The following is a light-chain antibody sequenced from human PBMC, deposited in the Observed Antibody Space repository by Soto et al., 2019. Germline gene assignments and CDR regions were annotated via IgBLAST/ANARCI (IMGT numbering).Light chain of an antibody. CDR3: ATWDDTLRTWV. Sequence: QSVLTQPPSASGTPGQRVTISCSGSNSNIGTNAVNWYQQTPGTSPKLLIYNNNQRPSGVPARFSGSKSGTSASLAISGLQSEDEADYPCATWDDTLRTWVFGGGTKLTVL. CDR2: NNN. J-gene: IGLJ3*02. CDR1: NSNIGTNA. V-gene: IGLV1-44*01.